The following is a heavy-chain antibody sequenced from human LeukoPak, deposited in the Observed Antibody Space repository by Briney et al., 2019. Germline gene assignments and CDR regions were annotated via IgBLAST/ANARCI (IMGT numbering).Heavy chain of an antibody. Sequence: GGSLRLSCAASTFTFSNAWMSWVRQAPGKGLEWVGRIKSKSDGGTTDYAAPVKGRFTISRDDSKNTLYLQMNSLKTEDTAVYYCTTAPRGYCSGGTCSYAFDIWGQGTMVTVSS. V-gene: IGHV3-15*01. D-gene: IGHD2-15*01. J-gene: IGHJ3*02. CDR1: TFTFSNAW. CDR2: IKSKSDGGTT. CDR3: TTAPRGYCSGGTCSYAFDI.